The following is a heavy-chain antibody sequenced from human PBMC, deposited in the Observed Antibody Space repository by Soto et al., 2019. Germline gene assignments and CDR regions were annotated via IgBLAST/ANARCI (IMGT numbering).Heavy chain of an antibody. CDR2: ISGSGGSP. CDR1: GFSFSTYT. V-gene: IGHV3-23*01. Sequence: EVQLLESGGGLVQPGGSLRLSCAASGFSFSTYTMSWVRRAPGKGLVWVSAISGSGGSPSYADSVQGRFTISRDNPKKTLYLQMNSLRAEDTAVYYCAKARCTTSNCYVPDYWGQGTLVTVSS. CDR3: AKARCTTSNCYVPDY. J-gene: IGHJ4*02. D-gene: IGHD2-8*01.